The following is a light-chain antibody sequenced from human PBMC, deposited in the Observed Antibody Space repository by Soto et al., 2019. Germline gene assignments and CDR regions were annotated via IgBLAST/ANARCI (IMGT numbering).Light chain of an antibody. CDR3: QQYGSSPIT. CDR1: QSVNSNY. V-gene: IGKV3-20*01. J-gene: IGKJ5*01. CDR2: GAS. Sequence: EIVLTQSPGTLSLSPGERATLSCRASQSVNSNYLAWYQQKSGQAPRLLIYGASSRATGISDKFSGSGSGTDFTLTISRLEPEDFAAYYCQQYGSSPITFGQGTRLEMK.